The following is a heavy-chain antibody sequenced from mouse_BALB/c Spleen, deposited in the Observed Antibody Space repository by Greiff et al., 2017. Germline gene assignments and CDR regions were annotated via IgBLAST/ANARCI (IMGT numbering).Heavy chain of an antibody. V-gene: IGHV5-17*02. Sequence: EVKLVESGGGLVQPGGSRKLSCAASGFTFSSFGMHWVRQAPEKGLEWVAYISSGSSTIYYADTVKGRFTISRDNPKNTLCLQMTRLRSEDTAMYYCASDYLAWFAYWGQGTLVTVSA. D-gene: IGHD2-4*01. CDR2: ISSGSSTI. CDR1: GFTFSSFG. J-gene: IGHJ3*01. CDR3: ASDYLAWFAY.